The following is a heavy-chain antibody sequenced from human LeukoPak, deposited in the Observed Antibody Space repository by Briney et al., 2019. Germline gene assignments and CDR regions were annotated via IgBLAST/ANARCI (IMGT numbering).Heavy chain of an antibody. J-gene: IGHJ4*02. Sequence: ASVKVSCKASGYTFTSYDINWVRQATGQGLEWMGWISVYNGNTNYAQKLQGRVTMTTDTSTSTAYMELRSLRSDDTAVYYCARVGSYYSALDYWGQGTLVTVSS. D-gene: IGHD1-26*01. CDR1: GYTFTSYD. V-gene: IGHV1-18*01. CDR2: ISVYNGNT. CDR3: ARVGSYYSALDY.